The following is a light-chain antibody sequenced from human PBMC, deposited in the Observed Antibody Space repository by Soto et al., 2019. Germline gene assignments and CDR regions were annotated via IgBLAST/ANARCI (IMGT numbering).Light chain of an antibody. CDR1: QSVSSY. Sequence: VVLTQSPATLSFSPWERATLSCRASQSVSSYLAWYQQKPGQAPRLLIYDASSRATGIPDRFSGSGSGTDFTLTISRLEPEDFAVFYCHQCDSSPWTFGQGTKVDI. CDR2: DAS. V-gene: IGKV3-20*01. CDR3: HQCDSSPWT. J-gene: IGKJ1*01.